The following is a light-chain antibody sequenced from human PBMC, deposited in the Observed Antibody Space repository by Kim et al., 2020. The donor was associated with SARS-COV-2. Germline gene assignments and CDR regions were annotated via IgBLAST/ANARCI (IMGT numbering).Light chain of an antibody. V-gene: IGLV2-14*03. Sequence: QSVLTQTASVSGSPGQSITISCKGTSSDIGGYDYVSWYQHHPGEVPQLLVYDVNKRPSGVSNRFSGSKSGNTAALTISGLQAEDEADYYCSSYTITNTWVFGGGTKLTVL. CDR2: DVN. CDR1: SSDIGGYDY. J-gene: IGLJ3*02. CDR3: SSYTITNTWV.